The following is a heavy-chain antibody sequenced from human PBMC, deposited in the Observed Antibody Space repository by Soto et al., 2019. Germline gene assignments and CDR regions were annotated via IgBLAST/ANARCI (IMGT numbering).Heavy chain of an antibody. CDR1: GYTLTGYY. J-gene: IGHJ3*02. D-gene: IGHD6-19*01. V-gene: IGHV1-2*04. CDR2: INPNSGGT. CDR3: ATSSGWNHDAFDI. Sequence: ASVKVSCKASGYTLTGYYMHWVRQAPGQGLEWMGWINPNSGGTNYAQKFQGWVTMTRDTSISTAYMELSRLRSDDTAVYYCATSSGWNHDAFDIWGQGTMVTVSS.